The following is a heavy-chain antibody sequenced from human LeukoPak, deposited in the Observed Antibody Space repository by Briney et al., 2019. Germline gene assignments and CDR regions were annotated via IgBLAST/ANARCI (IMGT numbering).Heavy chain of an antibody. Sequence: PSETLSLTCAVYGGSFSGYYWSWIRQPPGKGLEWIGEINHSVSTNYSPCLKSRVTISVDTSKNQFSLKLSSVTAADTAVYYCARPSIAAAGITAFDIWGQGTMVTVSS. CDR2: INHSVST. D-gene: IGHD6-13*01. CDR1: GGSFSGYY. V-gene: IGHV4-34*01. J-gene: IGHJ3*02. CDR3: ARPSIAAAGITAFDI.